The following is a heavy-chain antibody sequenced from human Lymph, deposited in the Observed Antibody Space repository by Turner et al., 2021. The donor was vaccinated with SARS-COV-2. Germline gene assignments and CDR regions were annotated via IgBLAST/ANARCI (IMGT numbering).Heavy chain of an antibody. V-gene: IGHV4-39*01. J-gene: IGHJ4*02. CDR2: IYNSGSN. CDR1: GGSISSSSHY. D-gene: IGHD3-10*01. Sequence: QRQLQKSRPGLVKPSETLSLTCTVSGGSISSSSHYWGWIRQAPGRGLEWIGHIYNSGSNYYNPSLKSRVTISVDTSKNQFSLKLSSVTAADTAVYYCARLVRGAEYYFDYWGQGTLVTVSS. CDR3: ARLVRGAEYYFDY.